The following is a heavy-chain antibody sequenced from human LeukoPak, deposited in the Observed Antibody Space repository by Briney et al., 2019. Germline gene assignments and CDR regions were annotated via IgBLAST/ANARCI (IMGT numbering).Heavy chain of an antibody. V-gene: IGHV3-23*01. Sequence: PGGSLRLPCAASGFTFSTYAQIWVRHPPAKALEGVIGISGSGGSTYYADTGNARFTISRDNSQNTLYLQMNSLRAEDTAVYYCARGEGYYDSSGYYLPAFDIWGEGTMVTVSS. CDR3: ARGEGYYDSSGYYLPAFDI. J-gene: IGHJ3*02. CDR1: GFTFSTYA. D-gene: IGHD3-22*01. CDR2: ISGSGGST.